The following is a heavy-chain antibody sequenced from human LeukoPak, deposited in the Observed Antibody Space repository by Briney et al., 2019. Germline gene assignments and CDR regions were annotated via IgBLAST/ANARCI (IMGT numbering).Heavy chain of an antibody. CDR1: GFTFSSYA. V-gene: IGHV3-23*01. CDR2: IGGSGGST. CDR3: ARSGSHDY. Sequence: GGSLRLSCAASGFTFSSYAMSWVRQAPGKGLEWVSSIGGSGGSTYYADSVKGRFTVSRDNAKNSLYLQMNSLRADDTAVYYCARSGSHDYWGQGTLVTVSS. J-gene: IGHJ4*02. D-gene: IGHD1-26*01.